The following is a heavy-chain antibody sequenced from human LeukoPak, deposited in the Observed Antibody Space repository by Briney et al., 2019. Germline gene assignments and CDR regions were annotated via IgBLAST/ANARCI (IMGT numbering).Heavy chain of an antibody. V-gene: IGHV4-59*01. CDR1: GDSISSYY. Sequence: SETLSLTCTVSGDSISSYYWSWIRQPPGKGLEGIGYIYYSGSTNYNPPLKSRLTASVDSSKHQFSLKLSSVTAADTAVYYCARDPALFPRQVVFDYWGQGTLVTVSS. J-gene: IGHJ4*02. CDR3: ARDPALFPRQVVFDY. CDR2: IYYSGST. D-gene: IGHD2-15*01.